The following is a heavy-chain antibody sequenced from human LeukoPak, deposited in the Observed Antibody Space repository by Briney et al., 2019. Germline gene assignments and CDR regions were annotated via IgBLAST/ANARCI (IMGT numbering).Heavy chain of an antibody. Sequence: GRSLRLSCAASGFTFSSYTIHWVRQAPGKGLEWVTLISHDGGNKNYADSVKGRFTISRDNSKKTLYLEVNSLRPEDTAVYYCARGSHQDYFGSMTYLFDYWGQGILVTVSS. D-gene: IGHD3-10*01. CDR2: ISHDGGNK. J-gene: IGHJ4*02. CDR3: ARGSHQDYFGSMTYLFDY. V-gene: IGHV3-30*04. CDR1: GFTFSSYT.